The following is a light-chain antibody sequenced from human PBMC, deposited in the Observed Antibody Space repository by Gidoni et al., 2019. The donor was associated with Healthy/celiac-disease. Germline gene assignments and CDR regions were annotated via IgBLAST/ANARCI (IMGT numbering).Light chain of an antibody. CDR1: QSVLYSSNNENY. Sequence: DIVMTQSPDSLAVSLGERATINCKSSQSVLYSSNNENYLAWYQQKPGQPPKLLLYWASTRESGVPDRFSGSGSGTDFTLTISSLEAEDVAVYYCQKYYSTPYTFGQGTKLEIK. CDR3: QKYYSTPYT. V-gene: IGKV4-1*01. CDR2: WAS. J-gene: IGKJ2*01.